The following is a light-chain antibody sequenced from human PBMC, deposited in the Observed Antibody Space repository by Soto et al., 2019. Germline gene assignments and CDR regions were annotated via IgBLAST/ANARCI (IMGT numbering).Light chain of an antibody. CDR2: EVN. J-gene: IGLJ1*01. CDR3: SSYSTTSTLV. Sequence: QSVLTQPASVSGSPGQSVTMSCTGASSDVGGYDYVSWYQQHPGKAPKLILYEVNNRPSGVSNHFSGSKSGNTASLIISGLQADDEADYYCSSYSTTSTLVFGSGTKVTVL. V-gene: IGLV2-14*01. CDR1: SSDVGGYDY.